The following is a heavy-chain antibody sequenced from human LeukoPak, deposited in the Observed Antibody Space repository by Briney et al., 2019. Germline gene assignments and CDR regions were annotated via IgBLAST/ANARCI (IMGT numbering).Heavy chain of an antibody. D-gene: IGHD3-16*01. V-gene: IGHV4-61*01. CDR3: AKTGAPMGGY. J-gene: IGHJ4*02. Sequence: SETLSLTCTPSGGSLSGDNYYWSWIRQPPGKGLQWIAYISLSGSTNYNPSLKSRVTISLDTSKNQFSLRLTSVTAADTAVYYCAKTGAPMGGYWGQGTLVPVSS. CDR1: GGSLSGDNYY. CDR2: ISLSGST.